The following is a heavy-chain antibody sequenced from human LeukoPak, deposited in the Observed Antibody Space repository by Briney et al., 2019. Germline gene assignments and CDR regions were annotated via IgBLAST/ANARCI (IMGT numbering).Heavy chain of an antibody. V-gene: IGHV1-2*02. CDR1: GYTSTGYY. J-gene: IGHJ6*04. Sequence: ASVKVSCKASGYTSTGYYMHWVRRAPGQGLEWMGWINPNSGGTNYAQKFQGRVTMTRDTSISTAYMELSRLRSDDTAVYYCARGLRYSPSILDAWGKGTTVTVSS. CDR3: ARGLRYSPSILDA. CDR2: INPNSGGT. D-gene: IGHD3-9*01.